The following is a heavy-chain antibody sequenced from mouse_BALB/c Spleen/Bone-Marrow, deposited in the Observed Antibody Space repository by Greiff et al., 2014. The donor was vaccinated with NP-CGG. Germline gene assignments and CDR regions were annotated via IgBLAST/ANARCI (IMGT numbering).Heavy chain of an antibody. J-gene: IGHJ1*01. V-gene: IGHV2-9-2*01. D-gene: IGHD2-13*01. CDR1: GFSLTSYD. CDR2: IWTGGGT. CDR3: VREGAYYGDYDWYFDV. Sequence: VHLQQSGPGLVAPSQSLSITCTVSGFSLTSYDINWIRQPPGKGLEWLGVIWTGGGTNYNSAFMSRLSISKDNSKSQVFLKMNSLQTDDTAIYYCVREGAYYGDYDWYFDVWGAGTTVTVSS.